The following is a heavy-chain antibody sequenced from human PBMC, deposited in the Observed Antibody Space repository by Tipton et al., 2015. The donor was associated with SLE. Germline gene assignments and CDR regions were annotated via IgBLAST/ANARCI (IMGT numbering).Heavy chain of an antibody. CDR3: ARGRSGWSDY. D-gene: IGHD6-19*01. J-gene: IGHJ4*02. V-gene: IGHV3-48*01. CDR2: ISSSSSTI. CDR1: GFTFSSYA. Sequence: SLRLSCAASGFTFSSYAMHWVRQAPGKGLEWVSYISSSSSTIYYADSVKGRFTISRDNAKNSLYLQMNSLRAEDTAVYYCARGRSGWSDYWGQGTLVTVSS.